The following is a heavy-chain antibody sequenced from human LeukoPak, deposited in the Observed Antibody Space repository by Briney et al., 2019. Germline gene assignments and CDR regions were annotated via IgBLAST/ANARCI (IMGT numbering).Heavy chain of an antibody. V-gene: IGHV4-4*07. CDR1: GVSISSYY. Sequence: SETLSLTCTVSGVSISSYYWSWVRQPAGKGLEWIGRIYPSGSTNYNPSLQSRVAMSVDTSKNQFSLKLSSVTAADTAVYYCAREAGLNYYDSHDAFDIWGQGTMVTVSS. CDR2: IYPSGST. CDR3: AREAGLNYYDSHDAFDI. D-gene: IGHD3-22*01. J-gene: IGHJ3*02.